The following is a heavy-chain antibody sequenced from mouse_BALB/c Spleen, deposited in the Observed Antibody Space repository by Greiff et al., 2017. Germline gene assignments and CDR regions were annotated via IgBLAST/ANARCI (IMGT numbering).Heavy chain of an antibody. V-gene: IGHV1-15*01. CDR3: TRYGGPWGFAY. CDR1: GYTFTDYE. D-gene: IGHD1-1*01. J-gene: IGHJ3*01. Sequence: QVQLQQSGAELVRPGASVTLSCKASGYTFTDYEMHWVKQTPVHGLEWIGAIDPETGGTAYNQKFKGKATLTADKSSSTAYMELRSLTSEDSAVYYCTRYGGPWGFAYWGQGTLVTVSA. CDR2: IDPETGGT.